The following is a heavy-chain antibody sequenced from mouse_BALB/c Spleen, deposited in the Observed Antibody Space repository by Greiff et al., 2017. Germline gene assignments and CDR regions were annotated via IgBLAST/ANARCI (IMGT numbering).Heavy chain of an antibody. CDR2: INPSNGRT. CDR3: ARNYYDYEGAMDY. J-gene: IGHJ4*01. D-gene: IGHD2-4*01. CDR1: GYTFTSYW. V-gene: IGHV1S81*02. Sequence: VQLQQPGAELVKPGASVKLSCKASGYTFTSYWMHWVKQRPGQGLEWIGEINPSNGRTNYNEKFKSKATLTVDKSSSTAYMQLSSLTSEDSAVYYCARNYYDYEGAMDYWGQGTSVTVSS.